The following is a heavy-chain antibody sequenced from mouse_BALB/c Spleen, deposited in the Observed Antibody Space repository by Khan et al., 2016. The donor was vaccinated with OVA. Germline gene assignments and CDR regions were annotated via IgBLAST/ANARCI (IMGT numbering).Heavy chain of an antibody. V-gene: IGHV14-3*02. CDR1: GFNIKDTY. Sequence: IQLVQSGAELVKPGASVKLSCTASGFNIKDTYMHWVKQRPEQGLEWIGRIDPANGNTKYDPKFQGKATITADTSSNTAYLQLSSLTSEDTAVYYCSRNDICYYAMDYWGQGTSVTVSS. CDR2: IDPANGNT. D-gene: IGHD2-3*01. CDR3: SRNDICYYAMDY. J-gene: IGHJ4*01.